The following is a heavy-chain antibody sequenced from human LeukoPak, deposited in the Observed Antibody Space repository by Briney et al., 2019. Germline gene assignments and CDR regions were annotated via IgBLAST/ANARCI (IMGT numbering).Heavy chain of an antibody. CDR2: INPNSGGT. CDR1: GYTFTAYY. V-gene: IGHV1-2*06. D-gene: IGHD6-13*01. J-gene: IGHJ4*02. CDR3: AIGMAAAGTFEY. Sequence: ASVKVSCKASGYTFTAYYLYWVRQAPGQGLEWMGRINPNSGGTDYAQKFQGRVTMTRDTYISTAYMELSSLRSDDTAVYYCAIGMAAAGTFEYWGQGTLVTVSS.